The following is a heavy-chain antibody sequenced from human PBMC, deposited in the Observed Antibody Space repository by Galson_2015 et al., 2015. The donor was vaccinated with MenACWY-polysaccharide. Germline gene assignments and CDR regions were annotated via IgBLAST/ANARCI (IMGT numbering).Heavy chain of an antibody. V-gene: IGHV3-7*01. J-gene: IGHJ2*01. CDR2: IKQDGSEE. CDR1: GFSFRSYW. CDR3: ARDTGVSRTDDWSFDL. Sequence: SLRLSCAASGFSFRSYWMSWVRQAPGKGLEWVADIKQDGSEEYYVDSVKGRFAISRDNARNSLYLQMNSLRAEYTAVYFCARDTGVSRTDDWSFDLWGRGSQVTVSS. D-gene: IGHD1-7*01.